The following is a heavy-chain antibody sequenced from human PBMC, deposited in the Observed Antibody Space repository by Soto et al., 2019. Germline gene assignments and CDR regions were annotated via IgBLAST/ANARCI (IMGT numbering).Heavy chain of an antibody. Sequence: EVQLVESGGGLVQPGGSLRLSCAASAFNFSNYWMSWVRQAPGKGLEWVANINQGGREKYYVDSVKGRFTISRDNAKNSLYLQMNSLRAEDMAVYYCARGGSYYDYWGQGTLVTVSS. V-gene: IGHV3-7*04. J-gene: IGHJ4*02. D-gene: IGHD1-26*01. CDR2: INQGGREK. CDR3: ARGGSYYDY. CDR1: AFNFSNYW.